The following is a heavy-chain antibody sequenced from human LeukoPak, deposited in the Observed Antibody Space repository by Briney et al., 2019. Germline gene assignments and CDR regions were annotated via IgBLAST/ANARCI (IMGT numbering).Heavy chain of an antibody. J-gene: IGHJ6*03. D-gene: IGHD1-1*01. CDR1: GFTFSSYS. CDR3: ARDGQLRSNYMDV. Sequence: PGGSLRLSCAASGFTFSSYSMNWVRQAPGKGLEWVSSISSSSSSYIYYADSVKGRFTISRHNAKNSLYLQMNSLRAEDTAVYYCARDGQLRSNYMDVWGKGTTVTVSS. V-gene: IGHV3-21*01. CDR2: ISSSSSSYI.